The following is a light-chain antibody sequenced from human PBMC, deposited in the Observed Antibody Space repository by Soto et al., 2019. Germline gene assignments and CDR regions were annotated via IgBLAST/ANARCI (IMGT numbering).Light chain of an antibody. V-gene: IGKV3-15*01. CDR2: AAS. CDR1: QSVSSN. Sequence: EIVLTQSPGTLSLSPGERATLSCRASQSVSSNFVAWYQEKPGQAPRLLIYAASTRATGIPARFSGSGSGTDFTLTISSLQSEDFAVYYCQQYNSWPPITFGQGTRLEIK. J-gene: IGKJ5*01. CDR3: QQYNSWPPIT.